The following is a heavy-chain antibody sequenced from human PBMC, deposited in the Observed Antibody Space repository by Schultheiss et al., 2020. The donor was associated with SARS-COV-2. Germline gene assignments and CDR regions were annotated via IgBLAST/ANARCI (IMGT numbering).Heavy chain of an antibody. D-gene: IGHD2-15*01. CDR1: GLSSDY. CDR3: ARRQWSPGDYYYGMDV. V-gene: IGHV3-48*01. Sequence: GGSLRLSCVASGLSSDYMHWVRQAPGKGLEWVSYIMSSGANIYYADSVKGRFTISRDNSKNTLYLQMNSLRAEDTAVYYCARRQWSPGDYYYGMDVWGQGTTVTVSS. J-gene: IGHJ6*02. CDR2: IMSSGANI.